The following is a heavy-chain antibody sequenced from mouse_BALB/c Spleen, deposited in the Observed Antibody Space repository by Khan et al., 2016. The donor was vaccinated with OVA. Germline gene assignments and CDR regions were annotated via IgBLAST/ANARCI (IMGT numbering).Heavy chain of an antibody. CDR2: IYYSGTV. D-gene: IGHD1-1*01. CDR1: GISITSGNYR. J-gene: IGHJ1*01. Sequence: EVQLQESGPGLVKPSQTVSLTCTVTGISITSGNYRWSWIRQFPGYKLEWIGNIYYSGTVTYNPSLTRRTTLTRNTSKNPFFLEMNSLTAEDTTTNYWARDYGSLYWFFDVWGAGTTVTVSS. CDR3: ARDYGSLYWFFDV. V-gene: IGHV3-5*02.